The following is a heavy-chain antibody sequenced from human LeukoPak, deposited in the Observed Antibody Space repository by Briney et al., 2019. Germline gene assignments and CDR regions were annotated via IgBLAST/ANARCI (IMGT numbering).Heavy chain of an antibody. CDR1: GFTFSNYA. J-gene: IGHJ4*02. D-gene: IGHD3-10*01. CDR3: AKETGIILVRGAVDY. Sequence: GGSLRLSCAASGFTFSNYAMSWVRQAPGKGLEWVSAVSGSGGTTYYADSVKGRFTVSRDNSKNTLYLHMNSLRAEDTALYYCAKETGIILVRGAVDYWGQGTLVTVSS. V-gene: IGHV3-23*01. CDR2: VSGSGGTT.